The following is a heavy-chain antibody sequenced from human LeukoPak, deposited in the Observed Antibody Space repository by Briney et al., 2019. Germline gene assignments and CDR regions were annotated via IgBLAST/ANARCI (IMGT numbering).Heavy chain of an antibody. CDR3: ARRRMVWGVIVFDY. J-gene: IGHJ4*02. D-gene: IGHD3-10*01. Sequence: PSETLSLTCAVYGGSFSGYYWSWIRQPPGKGLEWIGEINHSGSTNYNPSLKRRVTISVDTSKNQFSLKLSSGTAADRAVYYCARRRMVWGVIVFDYWGQGTLVTVSS. CDR2: INHSGST. CDR1: GGSFSGYY. V-gene: IGHV4-34*01.